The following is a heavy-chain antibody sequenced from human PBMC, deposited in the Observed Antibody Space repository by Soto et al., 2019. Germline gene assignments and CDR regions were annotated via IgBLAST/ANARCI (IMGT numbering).Heavy chain of an antibody. D-gene: IGHD2-2*01. CDR2: INPNTGVT. Sequence: GPSVKVSCKASGYTFTGYYIHWVREAPGQGLEWMGWINPNTGVTSYAQKFQGRVTLTTDTSVDTAYMDLISLRSDDSALYYCARVRDMAPRPLTFTYALNFWGQGTRVTVSS. CDR1: GYTFTGYY. CDR3: ARVRDMAPRPLTFTYALNF. V-gene: IGHV1-2*02. J-gene: IGHJ3*01.